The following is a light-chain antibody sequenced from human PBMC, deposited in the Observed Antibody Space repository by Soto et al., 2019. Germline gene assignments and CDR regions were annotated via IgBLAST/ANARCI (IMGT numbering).Light chain of an antibody. CDR1: QSVNAN. CDR3: QQYNTWLWT. CDR2: GAS. Sequence: EVVMTQSPATLSVSPGERATLSCRASQSVNANLAWYQQMPGQAPRLLIHGASNRATGIPARFSGSGFGTEVILTISSLQSEDFAVYYCQQYNTWLWTFGQGNKVEI. J-gene: IGKJ1*01. V-gene: IGKV3-15*01.